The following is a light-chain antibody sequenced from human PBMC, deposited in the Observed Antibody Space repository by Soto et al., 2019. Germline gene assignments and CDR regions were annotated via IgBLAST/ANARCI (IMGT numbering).Light chain of an antibody. CDR2: GAS. J-gene: IGKJ5*01. CDR3: HQYGTFPIT. V-gene: IGKV3-20*01. CDR1: QSVSSSY. Sequence: EIVLTQSPGTLSLSPGERATLSCRASQSVSSSYLAWYQQKPGQAPRLLIYGASSRATGVPDRFSGSGSGTDFTLTISRLKPEDFAVYFCHQYGTFPITFGQGTRLEIK.